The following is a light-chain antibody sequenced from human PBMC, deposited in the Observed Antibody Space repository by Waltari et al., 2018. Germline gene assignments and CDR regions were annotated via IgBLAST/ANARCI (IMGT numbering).Light chain of an antibody. CDR1: QNIGRY. J-gene: IGKJ1*01. CDR3: QNHERLPAT. Sequence: ELVLTQSPGTLSLSPGERATLSCRASQNIGRYSVCYQQKPGQPPRLLIYAASTRASRIPDRCIGSGSGTDFSLTIARLEPEDFAVYLCQNHERLPATFGQGTKVEI. V-gene: IGKV3-20*01. CDR2: AAS.